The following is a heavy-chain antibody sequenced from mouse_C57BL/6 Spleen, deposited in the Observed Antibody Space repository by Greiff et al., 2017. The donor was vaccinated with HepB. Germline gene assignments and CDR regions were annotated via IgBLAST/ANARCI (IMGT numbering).Heavy chain of an antibody. CDR2: IRNKANGYTT. Sequence: EVKLVESGGGLVQPGGSLSLSCAASGFTFTDYYMSWVRQPPGKALEWLGFIRNKANGYTTEYSASVKGRFTISRDNSQSILYLQMNALRAEDSATYYCARSTTVVATPWYFDVWGTGTTVTVSS. CDR1: GFTFTDYY. V-gene: IGHV7-3*01. CDR3: ARSTTVVATPWYFDV. D-gene: IGHD1-1*01. J-gene: IGHJ1*03.